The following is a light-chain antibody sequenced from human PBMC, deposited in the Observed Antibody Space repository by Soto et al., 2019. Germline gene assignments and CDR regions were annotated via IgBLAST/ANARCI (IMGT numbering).Light chain of an antibody. CDR2: AAS. CDR3: QQSYGTPPT. CDR1: QSISDY. J-gene: IGKJ1*01. V-gene: IGKV1-39*01. Sequence: DIQMTQSPSSLSASVGDRVTITCRASQSISDYLNWYQQKPGKAPKLLIYAASSLQSGVPARFSASGSGTDFTLTISSLQPEDFPTYYCQQSYGTPPTFGQGTKVEIK.